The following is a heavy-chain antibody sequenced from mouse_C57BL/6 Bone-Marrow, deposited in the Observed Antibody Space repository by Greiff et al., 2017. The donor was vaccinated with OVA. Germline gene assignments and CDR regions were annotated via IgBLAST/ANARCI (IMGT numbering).Heavy chain of an antibody. J-gene: IGHJ1*03. CDR3: ARWGGSSYYWYFDV. D-gene: IGHD1-1*01. V-gene: IGHV1-81*01. CDR2: IYPRSGNT. CDR1: GYTFTSYG. Sequence: QVQLQQSGAELARPGASVKLSCKASGYTFTSYGISWVKQRTGQGLEWIGEIYPRSGNTYYNEKFKGKATLTADKSSSTAYMELRSLTSEDSAVYVCARWGGSSYYWYFDVWGTGTTVTVSS.